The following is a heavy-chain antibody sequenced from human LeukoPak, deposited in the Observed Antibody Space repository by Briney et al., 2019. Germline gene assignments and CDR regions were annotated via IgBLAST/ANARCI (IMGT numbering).Heavy chain of an antibody. D-gene: IGHD3-10*01. CDR3: ASLHQVRGLTVFDY. Sequence: SETLSLTCIVSGDSISDSYWTWIRQPPGRGLEWIGYISDSGSSKYNFSLKSRVTISVDTSKNQFSLILSSVTAADTAVYYCASLHQVRGLTVFDYWGQGALVTVSS. J-gene: IGHJ4*02. CDR1: GDSISDSY. CDR2: ISDSGSS. V-gene: IGHV4-59*01.